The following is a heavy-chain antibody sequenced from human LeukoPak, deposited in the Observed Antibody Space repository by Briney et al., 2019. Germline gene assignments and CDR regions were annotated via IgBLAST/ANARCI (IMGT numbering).Heavy chain of an antibody. Sequence: ASVKVSCKASGYTFTSYGISWVRQAPGQGLECMGWINAYNANTNYAQKLQGRVTMTTDTSTSTAYMELRSLRSDDTAVYYCARVGGGSSGYYQDAFDIWGQGTMVTV. CDR3: ARVGGGSSGYYQDAFDI. V-gene: IGHV1-18*01. D-gene: IGHD3-22*01. J-gene: IGHJ3*02. CDR2: INAYNANT. CDR1: GYTFTSYG.